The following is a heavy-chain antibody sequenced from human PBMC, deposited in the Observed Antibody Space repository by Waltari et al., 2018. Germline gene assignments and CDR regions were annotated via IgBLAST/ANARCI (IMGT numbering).Heavy chain of an antibody. J-gene: IGHJ3*02. Sequence: EVQVVESGGGLVQPGGSLRLSCAASGLTFGNYWMSWVRQAPGKGLEWVANIRQDGRQQFSVDSVKGRFTISRDDAKNSLYLQMNGLRAEDTAVYYCAREEGFRAFDIWGQGTLVTVSS. V-gene: IGHV3-7*03. CDR3: AREEGFRAFDI. CDR1: GLTFGNYW. CDR2: IRQDGRQQ.